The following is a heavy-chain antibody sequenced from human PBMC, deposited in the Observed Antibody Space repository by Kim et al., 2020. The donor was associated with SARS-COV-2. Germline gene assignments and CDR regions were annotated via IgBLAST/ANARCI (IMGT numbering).Heavy chain of an antibody. D-gene: IGHD3-10*01. J-gene: IGHJ5*02. CDR3: ARDPQFGEFKMPQGWFDP. CDR2: INAGNGNT. Sequence: ASVKVSCKASGYTFTSYAMHWVRQAPGQRLEWMGWINAGNGNTKYSQKFQGRVTITRDTSASTAYMELSSLRSEDTAVYYCARDPQFGEFKMPQGWFDPWGQGTLVTVSS. CDR1: GYTFTSYA. V-gene: IGHV1-3*01.